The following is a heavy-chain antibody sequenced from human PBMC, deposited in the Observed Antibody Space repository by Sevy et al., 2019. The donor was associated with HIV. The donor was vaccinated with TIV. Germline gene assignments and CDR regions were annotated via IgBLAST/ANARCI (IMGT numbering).Heavy chain of an antibody. V-gene: IGHV1-24*01. Sequence: ASVKVSCKVSGNTLTKLNMPWGRQAPGKGLRWRGGFDPGDVDTFYAKKFQGRVTMTEDTSIDTAYMELSSLRSEDTAVYYCTTMEYYHNIIGSSSGDYWGQGTLVTVSS. D-gene: IGHD3-22*01. CDR1: GNTLTKLN. CDR2: FDPGDVDT. CDR3: TTMEYYHNIIGSSSGDY. J-gene: IGHJ4*02.